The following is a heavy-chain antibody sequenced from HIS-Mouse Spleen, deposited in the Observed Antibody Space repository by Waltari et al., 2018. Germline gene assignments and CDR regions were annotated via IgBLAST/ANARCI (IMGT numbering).Heavy chain of an antibody. CDR2: ISYEGSNK. CDR1: GFTFSSYG. J-gene: IGHJ4*02. V-gene: IGHV3-30*18. CDR3: AKDKHHAFDY. Sequence: QVQLVESGGGVVQPGRSLRLSCAASGFTFSSYGMHWVRQGPGKGVEWVGGISYEGSNKYYADSVKGRFTISRDNSKNTLYLQMNSLSAEDTAVYYCAKDKHHAFDYWGQGTLVTVSS.